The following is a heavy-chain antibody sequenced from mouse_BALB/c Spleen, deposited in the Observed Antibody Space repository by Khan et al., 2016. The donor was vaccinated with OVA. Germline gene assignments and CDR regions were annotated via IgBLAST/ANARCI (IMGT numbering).Heavy chain of an antibody. CDR2: INPHIGET. D-gene: IGHD1-1*01. Sequence: EVQLQQSGPELVKPGASVKISCKASGYSFTGYFMNWVMQSHGKSLEWIGRINPHIGETFYNQKFKGKAILTVDESSSTVHLELRSLASEDSAVYYCARKNGSDFDYWGQGTTLPVSS. CDR3: ARKNGSDFDY. J-gene: IGHJ2*01. CDR1: GYSFTGYF. V-gene: IGHV1-20*02.